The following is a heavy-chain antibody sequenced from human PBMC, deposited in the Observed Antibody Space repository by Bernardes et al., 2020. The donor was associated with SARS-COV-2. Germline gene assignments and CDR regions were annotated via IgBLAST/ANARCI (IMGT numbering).Heavy chain of an antibody. V-gene: IGHV4-38-2*02. Sequence: SETLSLTCGVSGYSISSGYFWAWIRQPPGKGLEWIGTTYHSGSTNYNPSLKSRVTISVDRSQNQFSLNLSSVTPADTAVYYCARDLSHLVRRGFDLWGRGTLVTVSS. D-gene: IGHD3-10*01. J-gene: IGHJ2*01. CDR2: TYHSGST. CDR3: ARDLSHLVRRGFDL. CDR1: GYSISSGYF.